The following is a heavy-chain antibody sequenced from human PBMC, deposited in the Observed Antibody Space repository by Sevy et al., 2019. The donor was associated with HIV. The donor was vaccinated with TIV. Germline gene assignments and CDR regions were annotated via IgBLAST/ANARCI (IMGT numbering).Heavy chain of an antibody. CDR2: IYYSGST. J-gene: IGHJ3*02. V-gene: IGHV4-39*01. Sequence: SETLSLTCTVSGGSISSSSYYWGWIRQPPGKGLEWIGSIYYSGSTYYNPSLKSRVTISVDTSKNQFSLKLSSVTAADTAVYYCARWGGGYFFDIWDQGTMVTVSS. CDR3: ARWGGGYFFDI. D-gene: IGHD1-26*01. CDR1: GGSISSSSYY.